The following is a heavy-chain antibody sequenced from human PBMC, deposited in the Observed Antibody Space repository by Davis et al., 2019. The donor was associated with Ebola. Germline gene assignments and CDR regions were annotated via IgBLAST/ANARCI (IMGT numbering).Heavy chain of an antibody. V-gene: IGHV3-23*01. CDR1: GISLKSCA. CDR2: IGSDGGT. J-gene: IGHJ6*02. CDR3: TKALLWWSASDV. Sequence: GESLKISCVVSGISLKSCAMSWVRQAPGKGLEWVSGIGSDGGTHYARSVRGRFTISRDDSKNTLFLQMNSLRGEDTAVYYCTKALLWWSASDVWGQGTTVVVS. D-gene: IGHD2-8*02.